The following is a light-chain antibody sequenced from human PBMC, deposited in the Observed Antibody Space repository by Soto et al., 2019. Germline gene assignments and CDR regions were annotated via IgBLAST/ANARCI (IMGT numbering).Light chain of an antibody. CDR3: CSYAGSSTFV. V-gene: IGLV2-23*01. J-gene: IGLJ1*01. Sequence: QSALTQPASVSGSPGQSITISCTGTSSDVGSYNLVSWYQQHPGKAPKLMIYEGSKRPSGVSNHVSGSKSGNTASLTISGLQPEDEADYYCCSYAGSSTFVFGTGTKVTVL. CDR1: SSDVGSYNL. CDR2: EGS.